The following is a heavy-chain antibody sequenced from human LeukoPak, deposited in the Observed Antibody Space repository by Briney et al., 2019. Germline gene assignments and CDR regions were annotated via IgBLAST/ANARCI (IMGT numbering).Heavy chain of an antibody. J-gene: IGHJ4*02. CDR2: ISYDGSNT. CDR1: GFTFSSYG. D-gene: IGHD3-22*01. V-gene: IGHV3-30*03. CDR3: TRVMTIDFYDTSGYYY. Sequence: PGGSLRLSCAASGFTFSSYGMHWVRQAPGKGLEWVAVISYDGSNTYYADSVKGRFTISRDNAKNTLYLQMDSLRAEDTAVYYCTRVMTIDFYDTSGYYYWGQGTLVTVSS.